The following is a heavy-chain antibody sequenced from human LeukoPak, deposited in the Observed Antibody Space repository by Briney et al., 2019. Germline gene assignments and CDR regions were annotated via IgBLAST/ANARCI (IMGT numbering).Heavy chain of an antibody. CDR1: GGSIGSYY. CDR2: IYYSGST. D-gene: IGHD3-22*01. Sequence: SETLSLTCTVSGGSIGSYYWSWIRQPPGKGLEWIGYIYYSGSTNYNPSLKSRVTMSVDTSKNQFSLKLSSVTAADTAVYYCARVDYDSSGYSDYWGQGTLVTVSS. CDR3: ARVDYDSSGYSDY. V-gene: IGHV4-59*01. J-gene: IGHJ4*02.